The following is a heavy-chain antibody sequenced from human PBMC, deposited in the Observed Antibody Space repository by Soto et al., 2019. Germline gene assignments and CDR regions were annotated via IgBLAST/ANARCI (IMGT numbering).Heavy chain of an antibody. CDR1: RFTFSTYE. CDR3: VRYCSATLCNGVVTRTFDY. D-gene: IGHD3-3*01. J-gene: IGHJ4*02. CDR2: ISSGGSTV. V-gene: IGHV3-48*03. Sequence: GGSLRLSCVASRFTFSTYEMHWVRQAPGKGLEWVSYISSGGSTVYYADSVKGRFTISRDNTRNSLYLQMNSLRDEDTALYYCVRYCSATLCNGVVTRTFDYWGQGTLVTVSS.